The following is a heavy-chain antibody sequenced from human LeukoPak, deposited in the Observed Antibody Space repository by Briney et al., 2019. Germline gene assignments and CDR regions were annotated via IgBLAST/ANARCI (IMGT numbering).Heavy chain of an antibody. CDR3: ARVPITYYYGSGSYFCGMDV. J-gene: IGHJ6*04. V-gene: IGHV3-7*03. D-gene: IGHD3-10*01. Sequence: GGSLRLSCAASGFTFSSYWMSWVRLAPGKGLEWVAHIKQDGSEIYYVDSVKGRFTISRDNAKNSLYLQMNTLRAEDTAVYYCARVPITYYYGSGSYFCGMDVWGKGTTVSVSS. CDR1: GFTFSSYW. CDR2: IKQDGSEI.